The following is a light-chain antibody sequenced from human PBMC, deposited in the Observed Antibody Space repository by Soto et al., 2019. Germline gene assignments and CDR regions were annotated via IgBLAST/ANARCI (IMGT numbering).Light chain of an antibody. V-gene: IGKV3-11*01. Sequence: EIVLTQSPATLSLSPGERATLSCRASQSVSSYLAWSQQKPGQAPRLLIYDASNRATVIPARFSGSGSGTDFTLTISSLEPEDYAVYYCQQRSNWLTFGQGTKVEIK. CDR1: QSVSSY. CDR2: DAS. J-gene: IGKJ1*01. CDR3: QQRSNWLT.